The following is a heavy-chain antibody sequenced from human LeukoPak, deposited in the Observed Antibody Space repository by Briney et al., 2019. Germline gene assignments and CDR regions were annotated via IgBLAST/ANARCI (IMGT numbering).Heavy chain of an antibody. CDR1: GFTFNSYA. CDR2: ISGGGGST. V-gene: IGHV3-23*01. CDR3: AKDPGVNGDYFDY. J-gene: IGHJ4*02. Sequence: GGSLRLSCAASGFTFNSYAMSWVRQAPGKGLEWVSAISGGGGSTYYADSVKGRFTISRDNSKNTLYLQMNSLRAEDTAVYSCAKDPGVNGDYFDYWGQGTLVTVSS. D-gene: IGHD4-17*01.